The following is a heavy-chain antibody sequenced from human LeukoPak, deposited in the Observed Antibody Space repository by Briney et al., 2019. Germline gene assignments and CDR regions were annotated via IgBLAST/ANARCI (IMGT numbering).Heavy chain of an antibody. V-gene: IGHV3-30*03. CDR3: ATQGGELITY. J-gene: IGHJ4*02. D-gene: IGHD1-26*01. CDR1: GFTFSSYG. Sequence: PGGSLRLSCAASGFTFSSYGMHWVRQAPGKGLEWVAVISYDGSNKYYADSVKGRFTISRDNSKNTLYLQMNSLRDEDTAVYYCATQGGELITYWGQGTLVTVSS. CDR2: ISYDGSNK.